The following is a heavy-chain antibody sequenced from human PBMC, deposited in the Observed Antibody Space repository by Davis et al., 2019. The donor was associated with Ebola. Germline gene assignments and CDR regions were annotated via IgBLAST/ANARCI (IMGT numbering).Heavy chain of an antibody. CDR3: ARGGTSCYRCWFDP. J-gene: IGHJ5*02. CDR2: INHSGST. CDR1: GGSFSGYY. D-gene: IGHD2-2*02. Sequence: GSLRLSCAVYGGSFSGYYWSWIRQPPGKGLEWIGEINHSGSTNYNPSLKSRVTISVDTSKHQFSLKLTSVTAADTAVYYCARGGTSCYRCWFDPWGQGTLVTVSS. V-gene: IGHV4-34*01.